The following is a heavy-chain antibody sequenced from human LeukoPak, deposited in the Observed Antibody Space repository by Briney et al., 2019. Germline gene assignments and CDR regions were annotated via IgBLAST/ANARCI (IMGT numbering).Heavy chain of an antibody. V-gene: IGHV3-7*03. D-gene: IGHD2-21*01. CDR2: IKQDGSEK. CDR3: AKDGVVALNAFDI. J-gene: IGHJ3*02. Sequence: GGSLRLSCAASGFTFSSYWMSWVRQAPGKGLEWVANIKQDGSEKYYVDSVKGRFTISRDNAKNSLYLQMNSLRAEDTAVYYCAKDGVVALNAFDIWGQGTMVTVSS. CDR1: GFTFSSYW.